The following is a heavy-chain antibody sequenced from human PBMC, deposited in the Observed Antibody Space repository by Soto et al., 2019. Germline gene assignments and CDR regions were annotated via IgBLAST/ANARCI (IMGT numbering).Heavy chain of an antibody. J-gene: IGHJ6*02. D-gene: IGHD2-2*01. V-gene: IGHV1-18*01. Sequence: QVQLVQSAGEVKKPGASVKVSCKASGYSFTSYGISWERRAPGQGLEWMGWISPYNGHTQFVERFQGRVTMTTDTSTKTAYMELRNLRSDDTAHYYCARDLTIVPATHPRLENYGMDAWGQGTTVIFSS. CDR1: GYSFTSYG. CDR3: ARDLTIVPATHPRLENYGMDA. CDR2: ISPYNGHT.